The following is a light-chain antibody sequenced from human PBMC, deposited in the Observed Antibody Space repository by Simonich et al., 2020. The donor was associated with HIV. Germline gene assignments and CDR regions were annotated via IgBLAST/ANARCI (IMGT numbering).Light chain of an antibody. J-gene: IGKJ3*01. CDR2: AAS. CDR3: QQSYSTPFT. V-gene: IGKV1-39*01. Sequence: DIQMTQSPSSLSASVGNRVTIPCRARQSSSPYLNWYQQKVRKAPKLLFYAASSLKSGVPSRFSGSGSGTDFTLTISSLQPEDFATYFCQQSYSTPFTFGPGTKVAIK. CDR1: QSSSPY.